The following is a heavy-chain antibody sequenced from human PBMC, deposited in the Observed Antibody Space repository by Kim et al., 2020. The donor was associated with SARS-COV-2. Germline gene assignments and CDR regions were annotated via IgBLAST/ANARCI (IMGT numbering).Heavy chain of an antibody. CDR2: IYYSGST. CDR1: GGSISSYY. D-gene: IGHD3-10*01. J-gene: IGHJ4*02. V-gene: IGHV4-59*08. Sequence: SETLSLTCTVSGGSISSYYWSWIRQPPGKGLEWIGYIYYSGSTNYNPSLKSRVTISVDTSKNQFSLKLSSVPAADTAAYYCARHTMNYGSGIVIDYWGQG. CDR3: ARHTMNYGSGIVIDY.